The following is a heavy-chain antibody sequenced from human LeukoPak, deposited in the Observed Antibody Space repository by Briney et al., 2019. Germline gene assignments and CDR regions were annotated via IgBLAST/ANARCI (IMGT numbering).Heavy chain of an antibody. J-gene: IGHJ4*02. D-gene: IGHD3-22*01. CDR2: ISGSGEDT. Sequence: QPGGSLRLSCAATGFTFRNYFMTWVRQAPGKGLEWVSTISGSGEDTYYADSVKGRFTISRDNSKNTIYLQMAGLRGEDTAIYYCAKDGQFDDSGYYYVWGQGTLVTVSS. CDR1: GFTFRNYF. CDR3: AKDGQFDDSGYYYV. V-gene: IGHV3-23*01.